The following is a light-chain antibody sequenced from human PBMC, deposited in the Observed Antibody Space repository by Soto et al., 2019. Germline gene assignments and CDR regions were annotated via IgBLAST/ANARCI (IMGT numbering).Light chain of an antibody. V-gene: IGLV2-14*03. J-gene: IGLJ2*01. CDR2: DVS. CDR1: SSDVGGYNY. CDR3: SSYTSTNTVI. Sequence: QSALTQPASVSGSPGQSITISCTGTSSDVGGYNYVSWYQHHPGKAPKLMIYDVSNRPSRVSNRFSGSKSGNTASLTISGLQAEDEADYYCSSYTSTNTVIFGGGTKLTVL.